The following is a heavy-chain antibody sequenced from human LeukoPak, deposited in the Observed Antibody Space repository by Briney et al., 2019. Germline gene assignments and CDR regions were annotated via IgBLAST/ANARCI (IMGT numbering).Heavy chain of an antibody. CDR2: IIPIFGTA. J-gene: IGHJ3*01. Sequence: ASVKVSCKASGGTFSSYAISWVRQAPGQGLEWMGRIIPIFGTANYAQKFQGRVTITTDESTSTAYMELSSLRSEDTAVYYCARYLVGASHFDVWGQGTMVTVSS. CDR1: GGTFSSYA. CDR3: ARYLVGASHFDV. D-gene: IGHD1-26*01. V-gene: IGHV1-69*05.